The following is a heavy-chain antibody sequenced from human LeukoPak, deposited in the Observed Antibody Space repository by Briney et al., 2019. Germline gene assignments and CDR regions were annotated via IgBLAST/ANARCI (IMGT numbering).Heavy chain of an antibody. CDR1: GYTLTGYY. CDR2: INPNSGGT. D-gene: IGHD5-24*01. CDR3: ARDGDGLINFDY. Sequence: GASVKVSCKATGYTLTGYYMHWVRQAPGQGLEWMGWINPNSGGTNYAQKFQGRLTMTRDTSINTDYMELSRLTSDDTAGYYCARDGDGLINFDYWGQGTLVTVSS. J-gene: IGHJ4*02. V-gene: IGHV1-2*02.